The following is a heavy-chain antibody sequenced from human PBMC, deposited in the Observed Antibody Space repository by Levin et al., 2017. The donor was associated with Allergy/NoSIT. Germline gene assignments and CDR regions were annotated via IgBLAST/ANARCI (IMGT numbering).Heavy chain of an antibody. CDR1: GYTFTSYD. V-gene: IGHV1-8*01. CDR2: MNPNSGNT. D-gene: IGHD3-16*02. CDR3: ARGGSSYIWGSYRYRWFDP. Sequence: ASVKVSCKASGYTFTSYDINWVRQATGQGLEWMGWMNPNSGNTGYAQKFQGRVTMTRNTSISTAYMELSSLRSEDTAVYYCARGGSSYIWGSYRYRWFDPWGQGTLVTVSS. J-gene: IGHJ5*02.